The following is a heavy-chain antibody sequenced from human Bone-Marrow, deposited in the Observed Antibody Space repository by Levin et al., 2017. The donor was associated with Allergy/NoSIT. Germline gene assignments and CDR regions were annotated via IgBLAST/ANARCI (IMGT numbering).Heavy chain of an antibody. CDR1: GYTFNKYG. CDR3: ARDFATYCGGDCSLDN. Sequence: ASVKVSCKTSGYTFNKYGINWVRQTPGQGLEWMGWISGYNGKTNYTRKFQDRVTMTTDTSANTAYMELRSLTSADTAVYYCARDFATYCGGDCSLDNWGQGTLVTVS. J-gene: IGHJ4*02. CDR2: ISGYNGKT. D-gene: IGHD2-21*02. V-gene: IGHV1-18*01.